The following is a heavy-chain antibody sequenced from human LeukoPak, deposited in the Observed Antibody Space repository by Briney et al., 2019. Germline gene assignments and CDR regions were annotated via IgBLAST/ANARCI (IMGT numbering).Heavy chain of an antibody. CDR2: ISWNSGSI. CDR1: GFTFDDYA. D-gene: IGHD2-2*01. J-gene: IGHJ4*02. V-gene: IGHV3-9*01. Sequence: PGGSLRLSCAASGFTFDDYAMHWVRQAPGKGLEWVSGISWNSGSIGYADSVKGRFTISRDNAKNSLYLQMNSLRAEDTALYYCAKSNCSSTSCYGDYFDYWGQGTLVTVSS. CDR3: AKSNCSSTSCYGDYFDY.